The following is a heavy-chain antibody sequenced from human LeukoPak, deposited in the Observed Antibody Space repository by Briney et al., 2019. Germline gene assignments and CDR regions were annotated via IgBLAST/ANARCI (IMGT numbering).Heavy chain of an antibody. J-gene: IGHJ3*02. CDR3: ARLLLYYDSSGYPPTNAFDI. CDR1: GDTFTSYY. CDR2: INPSGGST. Sequence: ASVKVSCKASGDTFTSYYMHWVRQAPGQGLEWMGIINPSGGSTSYAQKFQGRVTMTRDMSTSTVYTELSSLRSEDTAVYYCARLLLYYDSSGYPPTNAFDIWGQGTMVTVSS. D-gene: IGHD3-22*01. V-gene: IGHV1-46*01.